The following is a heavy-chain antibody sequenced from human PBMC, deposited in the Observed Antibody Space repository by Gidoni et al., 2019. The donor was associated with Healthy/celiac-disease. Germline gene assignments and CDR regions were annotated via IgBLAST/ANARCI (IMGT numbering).Heavy chain of an antibody. CDR3: ARIPAGFWSGYGTATYAFDI. D-gene: IGHD3-3*01. CDR2: IFSNDEK. CDR1: GFSLSNARMG. Sequence: QVTLKESGPVLVKPTATLTLTFTFSGFSLSNARMGVSWIRQPPGNALEWLAHIFSNDEKSYSTSLKSRLTISKDTSKSQVVLTMTNMDPVDTATYYCARIPAGFWSGYGTATYAFDIWGQGTMVTVSS. V-gene: IGHV2-26*01. J-gene: IGHJ3*02.